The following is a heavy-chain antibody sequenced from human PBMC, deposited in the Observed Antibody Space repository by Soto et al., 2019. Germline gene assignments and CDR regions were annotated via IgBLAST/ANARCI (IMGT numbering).Heavy chain of an antibody. V-gene: IGHV5-51*01. CDR1: GYSFTSYW. J-gene: IGHJ4*02. CDR2: IYPGDSDT. D-gene: IGHD3-10*01. CDR3: SRRRKGSLKTEEFDY. Sequence: PGESLKISCKGSGYSFTSYWIGWVRQMPGKGLEWMGIIYPGDSDTRYSPSFQGQVTISADKSISTAYLQWSSLRSEDTAVYYCSRRRKGSLKTEEFDYWGQGTLVTVSS.